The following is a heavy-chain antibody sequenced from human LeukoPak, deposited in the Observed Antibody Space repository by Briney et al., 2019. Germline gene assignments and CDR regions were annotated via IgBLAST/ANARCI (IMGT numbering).Heavy chain of an antibody. CDR2: IYSGGSA. J-gene: IGHJ4*02. Sequence: TGGSLRLSCAASGFTFSKYAMSWVRQAPGKGLEWVSVIYSGGSAYYADSVKGRFTISRDNSKNTLYLQMNSLRAEDTAVYYCARAGLGSGVDYWGQGTLVTVSS. V-gene: IGHV3-53*01. CDR1: GFTFSKYA. D-gene: IGHD3-10*01. CDR3: ARAGLGSGVDY.